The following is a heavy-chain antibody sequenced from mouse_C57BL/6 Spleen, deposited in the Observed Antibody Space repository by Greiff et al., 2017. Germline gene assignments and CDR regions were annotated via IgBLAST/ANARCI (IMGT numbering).Heavy chain of an antibody. CDR3: ARVGGTYYAMDY. D-gene: IGHD3-3*01. J-gene: IGHJ4*01. Sequence: EVNLVESGGGLVKPGGSLKLSCAASGFTFSSYAMSWVRQTPEQGLEWVATISDGGSYTYYPDNVKGRFTISRDNAKNNLYLQMSHLKSEDTAKYYCARVGGTYYAMDYWGQGTSVTVSS. CDR1: GFTFSSYA. V-gene: IGHV5-4*03. CDR2: ISDGGSYT.